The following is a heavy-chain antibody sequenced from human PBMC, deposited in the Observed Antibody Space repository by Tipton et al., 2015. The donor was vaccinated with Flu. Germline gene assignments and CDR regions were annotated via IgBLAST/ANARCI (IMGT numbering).Heavy chain of an antibody. D-gene: IGHD3-3*01. Sequence: SLRLSCAASGFTFSDYWMHWVRQAPGKGLVWVSRVDSDGTTTAYADSVKGRFTMSRDNAKNTLYLQMHSLRAEDTAVYYCARASEYYKFCSGYWDYYNGMDVWGQGTTVTVSS. V-gene: IGHV3-74*01. CDR3: ARASEYYKFCSGYWDYYNGMDV. CDR2: VDSDGTTT. CDR1: GFTFSDYW. J-gene: IGHJ6*02.